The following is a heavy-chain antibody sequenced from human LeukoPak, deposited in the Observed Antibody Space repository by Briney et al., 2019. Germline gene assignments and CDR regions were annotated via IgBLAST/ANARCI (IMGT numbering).Heavy chain of an antibody. CDR2: ISWNSGSM. D-gene: IGHD2-15*01. V-gene: IGHV3-9*01. Sequence: ESGGSLRLSCAASGFSFDDYAMHWVRQAPGKGLEWVAGISWNSGSMDYVDSVKGRFTISRDNAKNSVYLQMNSLRAEDTAIYYCAKARSGWVVAASDYWGQGTLVTVSS. CDR3: AKARSGWVVAASDY. J-gene: IGHJ4*02. CDR1: GFSFDDYA.